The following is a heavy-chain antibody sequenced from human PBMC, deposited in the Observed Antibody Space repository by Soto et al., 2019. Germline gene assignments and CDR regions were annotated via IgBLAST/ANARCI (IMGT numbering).Heavy chain of an antibody. D-gene: IGHD6-6*01. CDR2: IIPIFGTA. CDR3: ARDQGSSPGQLIFDY. J-gene: IGHJ4*02. V-gene: IGHV1-69*13. CDR1: GYTFTNYG. Sequence: VASVKVSCKASGYTFTNYGITWVRQAPGQGLEWMGGIIPIFGTANYAQKFQGRVTITADESTSTAYMELSSLRSEDTAVYYCARDQGSSPGQLIFDYWGQGTLVTVSS.